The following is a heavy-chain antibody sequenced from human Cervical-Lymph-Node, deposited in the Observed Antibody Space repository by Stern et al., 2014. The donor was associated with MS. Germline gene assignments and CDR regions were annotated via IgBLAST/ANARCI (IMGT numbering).Heavy chain of an antibody. D-gene: IGHD6-19*01. CDR2: IIPIFNTA. CDR3: AREGTETAVAAFDL. CDR1: GYTFTSYA. V-gene: IGHV1-69*01. Sequence: VQLVESGAEVKKPGASVKVSCKASGYTFTSYAMHWVRQAPGQGLEWMGQIIPIFNTANYAQKFQGRVTMTADGSTSTVYMELSSLRSEDTAVYYCAREGTETAVAAFDLWGQGTLVTVSS. J-gene: IGHJ4*02.